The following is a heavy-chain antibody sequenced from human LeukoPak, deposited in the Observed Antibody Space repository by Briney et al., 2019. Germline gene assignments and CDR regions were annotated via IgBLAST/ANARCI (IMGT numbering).Heavy chain of an antibody. J-gene: IGHJ4*02. D-gene: IGHD5-24*01. V-gene: IGHV1-2*02. CDR2: INPNSGGT. Sequence: ASVKVSCKASGYTFTDYYIHWVRQAPGQGLEWMGYINPNSGGTNYAQKFQGRVTMTRDTSISTAYMELSRLRSDDTAVYYCARGPHERWLQLITDYWGQGTLVTVSS. CDR1: GYTFTDYY. CDR3: ARGPHERWLQLITDY.